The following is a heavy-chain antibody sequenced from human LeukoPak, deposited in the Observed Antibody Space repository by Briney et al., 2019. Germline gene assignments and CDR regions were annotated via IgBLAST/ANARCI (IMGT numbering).Heavy chain of an antibody. V-gene: IGHV3-72*01. CDR1: GFTFSDHY. J-gene: IGHJ6*02. Sequence: GGSLRLSCAASGFTFSDHYMDWVRQAPGKGLEWVGRTRNKANSYTTEYAASVKGRFTISRDDSKNSLYLQMNSLKTEDTAVYYCARGLGGELNYGMDVWGQGTTVTVSS. CDR3: ARGLGGELNYGMDV. D-gene: IGHD3-16*01. CDR2: TRNKANSYTT.